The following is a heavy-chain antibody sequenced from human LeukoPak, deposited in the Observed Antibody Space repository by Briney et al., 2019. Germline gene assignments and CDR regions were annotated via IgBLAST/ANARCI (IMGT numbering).Heavy chain of an antibody. J-gene: IGHJ4*02. CDR2: IYYSGST. CDR3: ARGRYGWLPFDF. D-gene: IGHD3-16*01. V-gene: IGHV4-59*01. Sequence: SETLSLTCTVSGGSMGNYYWNWIRQPPGKGLEWIGYIYYSGSTNYNPSLKSRVTISVDTSKNQFTLKLSSVTAADTAVYYCARGRYGWLPFDFWGQGTLVTVSS. CDR1: GGSMGNYY.